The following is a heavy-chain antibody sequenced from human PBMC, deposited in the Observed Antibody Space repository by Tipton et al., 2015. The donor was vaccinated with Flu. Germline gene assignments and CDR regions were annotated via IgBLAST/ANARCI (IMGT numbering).Heavy chain of an antibody. J-gene: IGHJ4*02. Sequence: TLSLTCSVSGDSIGSPYFWGWIRQPPGKGLEWIGNVHQAGTTYYNPSLRSRVAISLDRPKNQFSLRLTSVTAADTAVYYCARDFYDSSTYHWVYFDYWGQGTLVTVSS. CDR2: VHQAGTT. CDR1: GDSIGSPYF. D-gene: IGHD3-22*01. V-gene: IGHV4-38-2*02. CDR3: ARDFYDSSTYHWVYFDY.